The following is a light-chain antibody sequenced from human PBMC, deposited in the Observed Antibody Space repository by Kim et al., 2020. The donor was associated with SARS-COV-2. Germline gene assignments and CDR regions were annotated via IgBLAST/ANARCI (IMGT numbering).Light chain of an antibody. J-gene: IGKJ4*01. CDR3: QQTYTATLT. CDR1: QSISDY. Sequence: DIQMTQYPSSLSAFVGDRVTITCRASQSISDYLNWYQHKPGKAPNLLIYAASTLQSGVPSRFAGSGSGTDFTLTITSLQPEDFATYFCQQTYTATLTFGGGTKVDIK. V-gene: IGKV1-39*01. CDR2: AAS.